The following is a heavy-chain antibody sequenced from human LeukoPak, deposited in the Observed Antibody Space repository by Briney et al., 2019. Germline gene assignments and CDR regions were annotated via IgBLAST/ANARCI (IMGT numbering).Heavy chain of an antibody. J-gene: IGHJ4*02. CDR1: GYTFTSYA. V-gene: IGHV1-69*13. CDR2: IIPIFGTA. D-gene: IGHD5-18*01. CDR3: ASRGAQEPYGYYY. Sequence: SVKVSCKASGYTFTSYAISWVRQAPGQGLEWMGGIIPIFGTANYAQKFQGRVTITADESTSTAYMELSSLRSEDTAVYYCASRGAQEPYGYYYWGQGTLVTVSS.